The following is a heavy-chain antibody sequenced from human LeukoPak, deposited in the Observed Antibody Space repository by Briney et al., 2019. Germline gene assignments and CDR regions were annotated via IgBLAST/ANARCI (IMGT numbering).Heavy chain of an antibody. D-gene: IGHD2-2*01. Sequence: GGSLRLSCAASGVTFSSYAMSWVRQAPGKGLEWVSGISGSGGYTYYADSVKGRFTISRDNSNNTPYLQMNSLRAEDTAVYYCAKDLYCSSTSCYMDVWGKGTTVTVSS. CDR2: ISGSGGYT. CDR3: AKDLYCSSTSCYMDV. J-gene: IGHJ6*03. CDR1: GVTFSSYA. V-gene: IGHV3-23*01.